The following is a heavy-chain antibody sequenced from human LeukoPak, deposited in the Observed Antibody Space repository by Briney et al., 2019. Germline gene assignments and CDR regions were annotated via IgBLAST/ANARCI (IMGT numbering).Heavy chain of an antibody. Sequence: GRSLRLSCAASGFTVSSNYMSWVRQAPGKGLEWVSVIYSGGSIYYADSVKGRFTISRDNSKNTLYLQMNSLRAEDTAVYFCARGLNPFWYFDLWGRGTLVTVSS. J-gene: IGHJ2*01. CDR3: ARGLNPFWYFDL. CDR2: IYSGGSI. CDR1: GFTVSSNY. V-gene: IGHV3-53*01.